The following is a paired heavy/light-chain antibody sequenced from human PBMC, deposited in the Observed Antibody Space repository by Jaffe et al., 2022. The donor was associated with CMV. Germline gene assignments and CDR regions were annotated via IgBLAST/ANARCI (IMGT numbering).Light chain of an antibody. CDR1: QSVSSSY. CDR3: QQYGGT. J-gene: IGKJ1*01. V-gene: IGKV3-20*01. CDR2: GAS. Sequence: EIVLTQSPGTLSLSPGERATLSCRASQSVSSSYLAWYQQKPGQAPRLLIYGASSRATGIPDRFSGSGSGTDFTLTISRLEPEDFAVYYCQQYGGTFGQGTKVEIK.
Heavy chain of an antibody. CDR1: GFTFSSYA. CDR3: VKDGTYYDFWSGYYPMGYYYYYMDV. J-gene: IGHJ6*03. CDR2: ISSNGGST. D-gene: IGHD3-3*01. V-gene: IGHV3-64D*06. Sequence: EVQLVESGGGLVQPGGSLRLSCSASGFTFSSYAMHWVRQAPGKGLEYVSAISSNGGSTYYADSVKGRFTISRDNSKNTLYLQMSSLRAEDTAVYYCVKDGTYYDFWSGYYPMGYYYYYMDVWGKGTTVTVSS.